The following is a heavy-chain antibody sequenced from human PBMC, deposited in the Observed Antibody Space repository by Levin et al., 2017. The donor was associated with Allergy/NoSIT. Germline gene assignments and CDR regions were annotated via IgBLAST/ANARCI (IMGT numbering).Heavy chain of an antibody. CDR1: GGSVSDGLYH. Sequence: SCSVSGGSVSDGLYHWGWIRQPPGKGLEWIASAYYLGNTYYNPSLKSRVTISVDTSKNQFSLKVTSVTAADTAVYYCTRLANGIPSDNWGQGTLVTVSS. D-gene: IGHD1-1*01. J-gene: IGHJ4*02. V-gene: IGHV4-39*01. CDR2: AYYLGNT. CDR3: TRLANGIPSDN.